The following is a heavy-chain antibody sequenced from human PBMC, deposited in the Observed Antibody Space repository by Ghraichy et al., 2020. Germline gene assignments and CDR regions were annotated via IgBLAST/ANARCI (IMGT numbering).Heavy chain of an antibody. J-gene: IGHJ4*02. CDR2: ISGNGGST. V-gene: IGHV3-23*01. D-gene: IGHD6-19*01. Sequence: GGSLRLSCAASGFTFRNYAMAWVRRAPGKGLECVAGISGNGGSTFYADSVKGRFTISRDDSKNTVYMQMNGLRAEDSAVYYCAKDNSGWYFFDYWGQGTLVTVSS. CDR1: GFTFRNYA. CDR3: AKDNSGWYFFDY.